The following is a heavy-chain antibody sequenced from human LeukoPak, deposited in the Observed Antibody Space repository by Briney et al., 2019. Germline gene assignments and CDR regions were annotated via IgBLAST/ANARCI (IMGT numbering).Heavy chain of an antibody. D-gene: IGHD4-11*01. CDR1: GFPFKSYA. V-gene: IGHV3-23*01. Sequence: GGSLRLSCAASGFPFKSYAMTWVRQAPGKGLEWVSVISGSGDKTYYAEAVKVRFTISRDNSRNTMCLQMNSLRADDSAVYYCAKARTTGFFYYYGLDVWGEGTTVSVFS. CDR2: ISGSGDKT. CDR3: AKARTTGFFYYYGLDV. J-gene: IGHJ6*04.